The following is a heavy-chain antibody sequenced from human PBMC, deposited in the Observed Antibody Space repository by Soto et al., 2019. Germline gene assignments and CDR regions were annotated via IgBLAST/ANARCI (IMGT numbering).Heavy chain of an antibody. D-gene: IGHD1-1*01. V-gene: IGHV1-18*01. CDR3: ARGRYGDY. J-gene: IGHJ4*02. Sequence: QVHLVQSGAEVKKPGASVKVFCKGSGYTFTTYGITWVRQAPGQGLEWMGWISAHNGNTNDAQKFQGRVTVTRDTSTSTAYMELRSLRSDDTAVYYCARGRYGDYWGQGALVTVSS. CDR1: GYTFTTYG. CDR2: ISAHNGNT.